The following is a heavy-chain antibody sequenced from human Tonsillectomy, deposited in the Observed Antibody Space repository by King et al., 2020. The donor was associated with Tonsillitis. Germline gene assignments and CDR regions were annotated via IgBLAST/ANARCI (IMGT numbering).Heavy chain of an antibody. V-gene: IGHV3-30*18. J-gene: IGHJ4*02. CDR2: ISYDGSNK. Sequence: VQLVESGGGVVQPGRSLRLSCAASGFTFSSYGMHWVRQAPGKGLEWVAVISYDGSNKYYADSVKGRFTISRDNSKNTLYLQMNSLRAEDTAVYYCAKARVRWVVSLMDYWGQGTLVTVSS. D-gene: IGHD2-8*01. CDR3: AKARVRWVVSLMDY. CDR1: GFTFSSYG.